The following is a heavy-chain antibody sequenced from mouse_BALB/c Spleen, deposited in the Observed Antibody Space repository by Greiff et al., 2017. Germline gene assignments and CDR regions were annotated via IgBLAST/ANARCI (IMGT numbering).Heavy chain of an antibody. CDR2: ISSGGSYT. V-gene: IGHV5-9-3*01. J-gene: IGHJ1*01. CDR3: ARQDHYWYFDV. CDR1: GFTFSSYA. Sequence: EVMLVESGGGLVKPGGSLKLSCAASGFTFSSYAMSWVRQTPEKRLEWVATISSGGSYTYYPDSVKGRFTISRDNAKNTLYLQMSSLRSEDTAMYYCARQDHYWYFDVWGAGTTVTVSS.